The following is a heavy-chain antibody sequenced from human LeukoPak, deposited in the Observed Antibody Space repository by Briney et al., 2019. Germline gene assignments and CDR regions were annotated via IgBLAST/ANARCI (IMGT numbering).Heavy chain of an antibody. J-gene: IGHJ6*03. CDR3: ARDHSSIAARPVYYYMDV. CDR2: ISSSGSTI. Sequence: PGGSLRLSCAASGLTFSDYYMSWIRQAPGKGLEWVSYISSSGSTIYYADSVKGRFTISRDNAKNSLYLQTNSLRAEDTAVYYCARDHSSIAARPVYYYMDVWGKGTAVTVSS. V-gene: IGHV3-11*01. CDR1: GLTFSDYY. D-gene: IGHD6-6*01.